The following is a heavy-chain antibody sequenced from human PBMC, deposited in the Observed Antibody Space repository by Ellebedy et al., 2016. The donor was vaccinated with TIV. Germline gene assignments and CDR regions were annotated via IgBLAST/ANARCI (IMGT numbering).Heavy chain of an antibody. CDR1: GDSVSSNSAA. Sequence: MPSETLSLTCAISGDSVSSNSAAWNWIRQSPSRGLEWLGRTYYRSKWYNDYAVSVKSRITINPDTSKNQFSLQLNSVTPEDTAIYYCAKSLSTVTRGFFDYWGQGDLVSVSS. V-gene: IGHV6-1*01. D-gene: IGHD4-17*01. CDR3: AKSLSTVTRGFFDY. CDR2: TYYRSKWYN. J-gene: IGHJ4*02.